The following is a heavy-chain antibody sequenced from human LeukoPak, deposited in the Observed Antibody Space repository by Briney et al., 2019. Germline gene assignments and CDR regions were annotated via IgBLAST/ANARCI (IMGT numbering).Heavy chain of an antibody. CDR2: ISAYNGNT. V-gene: IGHV1-18*01. CDR3: ARVRDILTGYYRDAFDI. Sequence: GASVKVSCKASGYTFTSYGISWVRQAPGQGREWMGWISAYNGNTNYAQKLQGRVTMTTGTSTSTAYMELRSLRSDDTAVYYCARVRDILTGYYRDAFDIWGQGTMVTVSS. J-gene: IGHJ3*02. CDR1: GYTFTSYG. D-gene: IGHD3-9*01.